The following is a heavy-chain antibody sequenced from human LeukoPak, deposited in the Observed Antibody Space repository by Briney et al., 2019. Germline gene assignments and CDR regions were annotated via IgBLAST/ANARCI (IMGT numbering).Heavy chain of an antibody. CDR2: IIPILGIA. J-gene: IGHJ3*02. Sequence: SVKVSCKASGGTFSSYAISWVRQAPGQGLEWMGRIIPILGIANYAQKFQGRVTITADKSTSTAYMELSSLRSEGTAVYYCARPPKDYYDSSGYYYGDAFDIWGQGTMVTVSS. V-gene: IGHV1-69*04. CDR1: GGTFSSYA. CDR3: ARPPKDYYDSSGYYYGDAFDI. D-gene: IGHD3-22*01.